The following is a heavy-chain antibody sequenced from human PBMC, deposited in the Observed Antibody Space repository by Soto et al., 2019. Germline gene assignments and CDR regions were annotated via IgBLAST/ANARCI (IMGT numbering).Heavy chain of an antibody. CDR1: GFTFSTYA. CDR3: AKDSFINLRGYDSY. Sequence: GGSLRLSCAASGFTFSTYAMIWVRQAPGKGLEWVSAISGSGDSTYYADSVKGRFTISRDNSKNTLYLQMSSLRAEDTAIYYCAKDSFINLRGYDSYWGQETLVTVSS. V-gene: IGHV3-23*01. J-gene: IGHJ4*02. D-gene: IGHD5-12*01. CDR2: ISGSGDST.